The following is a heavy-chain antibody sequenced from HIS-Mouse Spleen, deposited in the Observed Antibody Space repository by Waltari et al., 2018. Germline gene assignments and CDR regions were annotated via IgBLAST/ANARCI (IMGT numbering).Heavy chain of an antibody. CDR2: RSYEGSNK. Sequence: PGRSLRLSCAASGFTFSSYGMHWVRQAPGKGLECVAVRSYEGSNKYYAESVKGRFTISRDNSKNTLYLQMNSLRAEDTAVYYCAKDKHHAFDYWGQGTLVTVSS. J-gene: IGHJ4*02. CDR3: AKDKHHAFDY. V-gene: IGHV3-30*18. CDR1: GFTFSSYG.